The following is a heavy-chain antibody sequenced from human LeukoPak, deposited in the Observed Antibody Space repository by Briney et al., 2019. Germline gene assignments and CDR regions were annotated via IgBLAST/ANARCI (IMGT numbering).Heavy chain of an antibody. V-gene: IGHV1-2*02. CDR2: ISPNTGGT. J-gene: IGHJ4*02. CDR3: ARPVLRLSRAFEF. Sequence: GASVKVSCKASGYTFTDYNIHWVRQAPGQGLEWMGWISPNTGGTKYAQEFQGRVTVTRDTSISTAYMELSRLRSDDTAMYYCARPVLRLSRAFEFWGQGTPVIVYS. CDR1: GYTFTDYN. D-gene: IGHD3-16*01.